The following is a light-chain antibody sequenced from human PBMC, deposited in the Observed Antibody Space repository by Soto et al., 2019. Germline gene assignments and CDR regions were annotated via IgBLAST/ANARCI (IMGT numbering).Light chain of an antibody. CDR3: QQIYNSPRT. J-gene: IGKJ1*01. Sequence: AIQMTQSPSSLSASVGDRVTITCRASQGIRKDLGWYQVKPGKAPKLLIYAASTLQSGVPSRFSGNASGADFPPTTRSLQPEYFEIYYCQQIYNSPRTFAQGPKVKIK. CDR1: QGIRKD. CDR2: AAS. V-gene: IGKV1-6*01.